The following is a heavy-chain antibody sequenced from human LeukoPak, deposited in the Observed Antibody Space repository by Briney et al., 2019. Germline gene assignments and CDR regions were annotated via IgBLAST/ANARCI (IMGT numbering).Heavy chain of an antibody. CDR1: GGSISSLNL. V-gene: IGHV4-4*02. CDR2: MYLGGTT. D-gene: IGHD6-19*01. Sequence: PSETLSLTCIVSGGSISSLNLWSWLRQPPGKGLEWIGEMYLGGTTNFNPSLKSRVTILTDKSKNQLSLQLTSVTAADTAVYYCAGLEGRYSTDWFYSFDYWGQGALVTVSS. CDR3: AGLEGRYSTDWFYSFDY. J-gene: IGHJ4*02.